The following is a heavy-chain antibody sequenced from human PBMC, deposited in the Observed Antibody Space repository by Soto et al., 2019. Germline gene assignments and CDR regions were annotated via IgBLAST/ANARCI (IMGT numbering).Heavy chain of an antibody. CDR3: ASHFTGGLVLGTAPPGGDNYGWDV. V-gene: IGHV1-69*02. CDR1: GGTFSRYT. Sequence: QVQLVQSGAEVKKPGSSVKVSCKASGGTFSRYTFTWVRQAPGQGLEWMGRIIPILDIPNYAQNFQGRVTITADKSTSTAYMALSSLGSDDTAVYYCASHFTGGLVLGTAPPGGDNYGWDVWGQGTTVTVSS. J-gene: IGHJ6*02. D-gene: IGHD2-8*02. CDR2: IIPILDIP.